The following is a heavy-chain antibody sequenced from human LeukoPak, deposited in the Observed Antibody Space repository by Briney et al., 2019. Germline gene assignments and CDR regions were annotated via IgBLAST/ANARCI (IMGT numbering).Heavy chain of an antibody. CDR2: ILNDERKK. CDR1: GFNFSSFV. D-gene: IGHD3-10*01. CDR3: ARADPPGSGSYYFDG. Sequence: PGGSLRLSCAASGFNFSSFVMHWVRQAPGKGLEWVAIILNDERKKYYADSVKGRFTISRDNSKNSLFLQMSSLRTEDTAVYYCARADPPGSGSYYFDGWGQGTLVTVSS. V-gene: IGHV3-30*19. J-gene: IGHJ4*02.